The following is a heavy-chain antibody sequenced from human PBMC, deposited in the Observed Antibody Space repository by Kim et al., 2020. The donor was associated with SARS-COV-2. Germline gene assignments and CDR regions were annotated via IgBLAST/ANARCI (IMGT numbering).Heavy chain of an antibody. CDR2: ISSSATTM. CDR3: ARDKASSNDF. D-gene: IGHD6-6*01. CDR1: GFTFSSYE. Sequence: GGSLRLSCAASGFTFSSYEMNWVRQAPGKGLEWVSYISSSATTMYYADSVKGRFTIFRDNGNNSLYLHMNSLRVEDTAVYYCARDKASSNDFWGQGTLVT. V-gene: IGHV3-48*03. J-gene: IGHJ4*02.